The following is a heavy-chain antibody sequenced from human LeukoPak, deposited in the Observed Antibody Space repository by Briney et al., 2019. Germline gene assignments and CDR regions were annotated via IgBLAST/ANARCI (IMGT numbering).Heavy chain of an antibody. CDR3: ARAYYYDSSGYLFLAFDI. Sequence: SETLSLTCTVSGGSISSYYWSWIRQPPGKGLEWIGYIYYSGSTNYNPSLKSRVTISVDTSKSQFSLKLSSVTAADTAVYYCARAYYYDSSGYLFLAFDIWGQGTMVTVSS. D-gene: IGHD3-22*01. CDR1: GGSISSYY. V-gene: IGHV4-59*01. CDR2: IYYSGST. J-gene: IGHJ3*02.